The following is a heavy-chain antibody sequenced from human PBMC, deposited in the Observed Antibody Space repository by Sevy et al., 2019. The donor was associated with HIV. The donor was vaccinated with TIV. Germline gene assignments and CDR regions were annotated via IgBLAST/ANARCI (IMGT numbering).Heavy chain of an antibody. CDR2: IRSKAYGGTT. Sequence: GGSLRLSCTASGFTFGVYAMSWFRQAPGKGLEWVGFIRSKAYGGTTEYAASGKGRFTISRDDSKSIAYLQMNSLKTEDTAVYYCTREGKGIAVAGTSDAFDIWGQGTMVTVSS. J-gene: IGHJ3*02. V-gene: IGHV3-49*03. CDR3: TREGKGIAVAGTSDAFDI. D-gene: IGHD6-19*01. CDR1: GFTFGVYA.